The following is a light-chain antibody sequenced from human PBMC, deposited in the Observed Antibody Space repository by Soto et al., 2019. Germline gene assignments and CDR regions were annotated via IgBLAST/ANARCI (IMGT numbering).Light chain of an antibody. CDR1: QSISTY. CDR2: AAS. J-gene: IGKJ2*01. CDR3: QHYDNLPRYT. Sequence: DIQMTQSPSSLSASVGDRVTITCRASQSISTYLNWYQQKPGTAPQVLIYAASSLQSGGPSRFSGSGSGTHFTFTISNLQPEDIATYYCQHYDNLPRYTFGLGTKVDIK. V-gene: IGKV1-33*01.